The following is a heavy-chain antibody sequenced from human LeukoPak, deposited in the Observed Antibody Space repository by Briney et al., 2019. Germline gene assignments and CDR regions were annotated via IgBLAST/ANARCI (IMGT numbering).Heavy chain of an antibody. V-gene: IGHV4-39*01. CDR1: GGSISSSSYY. Sequence: SERLSLTCTVSGGSISSSSYYWGWIRQPPGKGLEWIGYIDYSGSTYYNPSLKSRVTISVDPSKNQFALKLSSVTAAGTAVYYCARGMTQEYYYYDYYMDVWGKGTTVTVSS. J-gene: IGHJ6*03. CDR2: IDYSGST. CDR3: ARGMTQEYYYYDYYMDV.